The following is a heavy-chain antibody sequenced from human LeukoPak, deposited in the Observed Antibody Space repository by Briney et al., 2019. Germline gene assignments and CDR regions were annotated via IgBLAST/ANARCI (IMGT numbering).Heavy chain of an antibody. V-gene: IGHV1-18*01. CDR1: GYTFTSYG. J-gene: IGHJ3*02. CDR2: ISAYNGNT. D-gene: IGHD6-25*01. Sequence: ASVKVSCKASGYTFTSYGISWVRQAPGQGLEGMGWISAYNGNTNYAQKLQGRVTMTTDTSTSTAYMELRSLRSDDTAVYYCATRGDIAPGNAFDIWGQGTMVTVSS. CDR3: ATRGDIAPGNAFDI.